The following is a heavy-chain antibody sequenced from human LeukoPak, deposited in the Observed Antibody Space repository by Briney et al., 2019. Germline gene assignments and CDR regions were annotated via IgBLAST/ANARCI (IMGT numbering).Heavy chain of an antibody. Sequence: SVKVSCKASGGTFSSYAISWVRQAPEQGLEWMGGIIPIFGTANYAQKFQGRVTITTDESTSTAYMELSSLRSEDTAVYYCARAGGWNYVTEYYYMDVWGKGTTVTVSS. CDR1: GGTFSSYA. CDR2: IIPIFGTA. J-gene: IGHJ6*03. CDR3: ARAGGWNYVTEYYYMDV. V-gene: IGHV1-69*05. D-gene: IGHD1-7*01.